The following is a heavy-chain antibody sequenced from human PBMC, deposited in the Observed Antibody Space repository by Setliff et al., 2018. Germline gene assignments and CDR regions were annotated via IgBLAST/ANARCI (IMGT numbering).Heavy chain of an antibody. D-gene: IGHD2-15*01. J-gene: IGHJ4*02. CDR1: GLSISREYY. CDR2: IYHDGRA. Sequence: LSPTYAVSGLSISREYYWGWIRQPPGGGPEWIGIIYHDGRAYYSTSLKSRVNLSLDMSKTQFSLHLNSVTAADTAVYYCMRQVGGGLWYFDYWGQGILVTV. CDR3: MRQVGGGLWYFDY. V-gene: IGHV4-38-2*01.